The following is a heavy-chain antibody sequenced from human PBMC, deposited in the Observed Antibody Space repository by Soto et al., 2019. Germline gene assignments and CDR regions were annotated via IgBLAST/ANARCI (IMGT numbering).Heavy chain of an antibody. CDR1: GGTFSSYA. CDR2: IIPIFGTA. Sequence: SVKVSCKASGGTFSSYAISWVRQAPGQGLEWMGGIIPIFGTANYAQKFQGRVTITADESTSTAYMELSSLRSEDTAVYYCARGEYSYGFPLYYYGMDVWGQGTTVTVSS. D-gene: IGHD5-18*01. J-gene: IGHJ6*02. CDR3: ARGEYSYGFPLYYYGMDV. V-gene: IGHV1-69*13.